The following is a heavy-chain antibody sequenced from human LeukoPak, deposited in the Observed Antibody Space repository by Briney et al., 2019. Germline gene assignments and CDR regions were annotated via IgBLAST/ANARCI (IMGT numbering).Heavy chain of an antibody. Sequence: PGGSLRLSCAASGFTVSSNYMSWVRQAPGKGLEWVSVTYSGGSTYYADSVKGRFTISRDNSKNTLYLQMNSLRLDDTAVYYCASPSPGGGAAGLFDYWGQGALVTVSS. V-gene: IGHV3-53*05. J-gene: IGHJ4*02. CDR2: TYSGGST. CDR3: ASPSPGGGAAGLFDY. D-gene: IGHD6-13*01. CDR1: GFTVSSNY.